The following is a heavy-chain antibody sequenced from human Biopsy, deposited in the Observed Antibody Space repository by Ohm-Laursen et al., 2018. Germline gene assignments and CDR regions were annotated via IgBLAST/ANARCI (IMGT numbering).Heavy chain of an antibody. CDR3: TRSAGYGYDY. J-gene: IGHJ4*02. CDR1: GFNLSAFA. V-gene: IGHV3-73*01. Sequence: GSLRLSCTASGFNLSAFALHWVRQASGRGLEWVGRIKKKSNNDATAYAESMKGRFSIFRDDSKGTSFLQMNSLKIEDTAVYFCTRSAGYGYDYWGQGILVTVSS. D-gene: IGHD5-12*01. CDR2: IKKKSNNDAT.